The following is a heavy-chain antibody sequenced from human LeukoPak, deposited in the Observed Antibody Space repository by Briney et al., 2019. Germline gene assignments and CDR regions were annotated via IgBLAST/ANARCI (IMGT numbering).Heavy chain of an antibody. CDR1: GGSISSSSYY. CDR2: IYYSGST. CDR3: ARELWLRFDP. J-gene: IGHJ5*02. Sequence: PSETLSLTCTVSGGSISSSSYYWSWIRQPPGKGLEWIGYIYYSGSTNYNPSLKSRVTISVDTSKNQFSLKLSSVTAADTAVYYCARELWLRFDPWGQGTLVTVSS. D-gene: IGHD5-18*01. V-gene: IGHV4-61*01.